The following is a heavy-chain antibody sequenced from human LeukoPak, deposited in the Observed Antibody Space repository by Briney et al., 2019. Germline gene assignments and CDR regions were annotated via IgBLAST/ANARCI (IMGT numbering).Heavy chain of an antibody. CDR3: ARGYGVTLDY. Sequence: PSETLSLTCAVYGGPFSGYYWRWIRHPPGKGLEWIGEINHSGSTNYDPSLKSRVTISVDTSKNQFSLKLSSVTAADTAVYYCARGYGVTLDYWGQGTLVTVSS. J-gene: IGHJ4*02. CDR1: GGPFSGYY. CDR2: INHSGST. V-gene: IGHV4-34*01. D-gene: IGHD3-16*01.